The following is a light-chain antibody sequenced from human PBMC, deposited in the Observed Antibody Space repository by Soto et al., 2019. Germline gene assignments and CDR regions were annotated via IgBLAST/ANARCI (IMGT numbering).Light chain of an antibody. Sequence: EIVLTQSPGTLSLSPGERATLSCRASQSVDSTYLACYQQKPGQAPRLVIFGTSTRATGIPDRFSGSGSGTDFTLTISRLEPEDLAVFYCQQCASSPYTFGQGTKLEI. CDR3: QQCASSPYT. CDR2: GTS. CDR1: QSVDSTY. J-gene: IGKJ2*01. V-gene: IGKV3-20*01.